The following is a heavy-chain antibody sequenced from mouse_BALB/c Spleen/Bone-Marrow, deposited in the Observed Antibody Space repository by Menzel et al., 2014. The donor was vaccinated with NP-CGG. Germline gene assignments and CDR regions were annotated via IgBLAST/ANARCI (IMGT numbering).Heavy chain of an antibody. J-gene: IGHJ3*01. CDR2: ISNGGGST. CDR1: GFTFSDYY. Sequence: EVQLVESGGGLVQPGVSLKLSCATSGFTFSDYYMYWVRQTPEKRLEWVAYISNGGGSTYYPDTVKGRFTISRDNAKNTLYLQMSRLKSEDTAMYYCARPLYDGYYVAYWGQGTLVTVSA. CDR3: ARPLYDGYYVAY. V-gene: IGHV5-12*02. D-gene: IGHD2-3*01.